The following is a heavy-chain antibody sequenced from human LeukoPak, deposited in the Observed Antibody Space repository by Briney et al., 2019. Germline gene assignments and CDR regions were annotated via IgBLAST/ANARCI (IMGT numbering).Heavy chain of an antibody. CDR2: INTNTGNP. CDR1: GGTFSSYV. CDR3: ARPYYYDSSNYAAGFDY. D-gene: IGHD3-22*01. V-gene: IGHV7-4-1*02. Sequence: ASVKVSCKASGGTFSSYVINWVRQAPGQGLEWMGWINTNTGNPTYAQGFTGRFVFSLDTSVSTAYLQISSLKAEDTAVYFCARPYYYDSSNYAAGFDYWGQGTLVTVSS. J-gene: IGHJ4*02.